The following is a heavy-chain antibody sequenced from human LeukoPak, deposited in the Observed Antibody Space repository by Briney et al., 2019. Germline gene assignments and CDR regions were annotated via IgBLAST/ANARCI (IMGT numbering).Heavy chain of an antibody. V-gene: IGHV3-53*01. CDR2: VYTGGGT. Sequence: GGSLRLSCAVSGFSVRTTYMSWVRQAPGKGPEWVSVVYTGGGTDHADSVKGRFTISRDNSKNTLSLQMNSLRVEDTAIYYCARDLAWGAFDYWGQGILVAVSS. CDR1: GFSVRTTY. J-gene: IGHJ4*02. CDR3: ARDLAWGAFDY. D-gene: IGHD7-27*01.